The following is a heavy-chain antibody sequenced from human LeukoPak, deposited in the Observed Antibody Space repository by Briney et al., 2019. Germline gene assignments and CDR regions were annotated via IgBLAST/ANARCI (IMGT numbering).Heavy chain of an antibody. J-gene: IGHJ4*02. CDR2: ISYDGTNK. CDR3: AKDRFSYASGNTDY. V-gene: IGHV3-30*18. CDR1: GFTFSGYG. Sequence: GGSLRLSCAASGFTFSGYGMHWVRQAPGKGLEWVAAISYDGTNKYYVDSVKGRFTISRDNSKNTLYLQMNRPGPEDTAVYYCAKDRFSYASGNTDYWGQGTLVTVSS. D-gene: IGHD3-10*01.